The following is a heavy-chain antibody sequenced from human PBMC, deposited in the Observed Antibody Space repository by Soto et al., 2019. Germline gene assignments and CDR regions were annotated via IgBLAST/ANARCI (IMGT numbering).Heavy chain of an antibody. CDR3: AKGITGTMFDY. CDR1: GFTFSSYA. D-gene: IGHD1-20*01. J-gene: IGHJ4*02. V-gene: IGHV3-23*01. Sequence: GGSLRLSCAASGFTFSSYAMSWVRQAPGKGLEWVSAISGSGGSTYYADSVKGRFTISRDKSKNTLYLQMNSLRAEDTDVYYCAKGITGTMFDYWGQGTLVTVSS. CDR2: ISGSGGST.